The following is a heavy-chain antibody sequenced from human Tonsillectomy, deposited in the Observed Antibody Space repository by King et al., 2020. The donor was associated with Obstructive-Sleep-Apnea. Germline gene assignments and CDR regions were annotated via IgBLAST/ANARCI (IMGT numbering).Heavy chain of an antibody. CDR1: GFTFENYA. D-gene: IGHD6-13*01. J-gene: IGHJ6*03. CDR2: ISRDSGSK. Sequence: VQLVESGGGLVQPGRSLRLTCAASGFTFENYAMYWVRQVPGKGLEWVSGISRDSGSKGYADSVKGRFTISRDNAKKSLYLQMDSLRVEDTALYFCAKHSSPQDHYDLYYNMDVLGKGTTVIVPS. CDR3: AKHSSPQDHYDLYYNMDV. V-gene: IGHV3-9*01.